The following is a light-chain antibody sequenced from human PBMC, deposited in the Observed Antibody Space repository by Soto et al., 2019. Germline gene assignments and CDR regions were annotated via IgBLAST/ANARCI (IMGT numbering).Light chain of an antibody. CDR2: DAS. J-gene: IGKJ3*01. Sequence: EIVLTQSPATLSLSPGERATLSCRASQSVSSSLAWYQQKPGQAPRLLIYDASNRATGIPARFSGSGSGTDFTLTIRSLEPEDFAVYYCQQRSNWLFTFGPGTKVDIK. CDR3: QQRSNWLFT. CDR1: QSVSSS. V-gene: IGKV3-11*01.